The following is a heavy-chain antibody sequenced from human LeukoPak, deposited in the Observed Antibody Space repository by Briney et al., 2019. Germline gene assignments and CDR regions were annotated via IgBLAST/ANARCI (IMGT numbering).Heavy chain of an antibody. CDR3: ATVRPKLVNWFDP. CDR1: GYTFTSYY. Sequence: EASVKVSCKASGYTFTSYYMHWVRQAPGQGLEWMGWINPNSGGTNYAQKYQGRVTMTRDTSISTAYMELSRLRSDDTAVYYCATVRPKLVNWFDPWGQGTLVTVSS. D-gene: IGHD4-17*01. V-gene: IGHV1-2*02. J-gene: IGHJ5*02. CDR2: INPNSGGT.